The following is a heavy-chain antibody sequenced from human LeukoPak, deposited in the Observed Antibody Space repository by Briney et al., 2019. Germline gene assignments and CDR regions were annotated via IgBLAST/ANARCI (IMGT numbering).Heavy chain of an antibody. CDR1: GGCISSSSYY. Sequence: SETLSLTCTVSGGCISSSSYYWGWIRQPPGKGLEWIGSISYSGSTYYNPSLKSRVTVSVDTSKNQFSLKLSSVTAADTAVYYCARPQGSSGWWYFDYWGQGTLVTVSS. CDR2: ISYSGST. J-gene: IGHJ4*02. CDR3: ARPQGSSGWWYFDY. V-gene: IGHV4-39*01. D-gene: IGHD6-19*01.